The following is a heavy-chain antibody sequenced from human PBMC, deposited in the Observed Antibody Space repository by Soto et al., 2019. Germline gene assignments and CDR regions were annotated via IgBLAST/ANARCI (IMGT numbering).Heavy chain of an antibody. Sequence: SETLSLTCTVSGGSISSYYWSWIRQPPGKGLEWIGYIYYSGSTNYNPSLKSRVTISVDTSKNQFSLKLSSVTAADTAVYYCARDSGDCTNGVCYVWFDPWGQGTLVTVSS. CDR2: IYYSGST. CDR3: ARDSGDCTNGVCYVWFDP. D-gene: IGHD2-8*01. J-gene: IGHJ5*02. V-gene: IGHV4-59*01. CDR1: GGSISSYY.